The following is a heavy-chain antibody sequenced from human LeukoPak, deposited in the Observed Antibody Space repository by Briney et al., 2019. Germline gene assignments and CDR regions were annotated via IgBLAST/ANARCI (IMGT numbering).Heavy chain of an antibody. CDR3: ARLTGYGGVDY. D-gene: IGHD6-19*01. CDR2: IYYTGST. J-gene: IGHJ4*02. CDR1: GGSISSSY. V-gene: IGHV4-59*08. Sequence: PSKTLSLTCTVSGGSISSSYWSWIRQPPGKGLEWIGYIYYTGSTNYNPSLKSRVTISIDTSKNQFSLKLSSVTAADTAVYYCARLTGYGGVDYWGQGTLLTVSS.